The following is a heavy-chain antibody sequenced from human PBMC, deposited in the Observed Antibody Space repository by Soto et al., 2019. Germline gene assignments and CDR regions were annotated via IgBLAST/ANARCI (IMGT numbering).Heavy chain of an antibody. CDR3: VGDQIVHSPRGQQTY. J-gene: IGHJ4*01. V-gene: IGHV3-48*02. CDR2: ISSSKTT. Sequence: EVQLVESGGGLVQPGESLRLSCTASGITFSSYSMNWVRQAPGKGLEWLSYISSSKTTYADSVKGRFTISRDNAKSSVYLQMNSMSEEDTDVYNWVGDQIVHSPRGQQTYWGSGRGVSVSS. D-gene: IGHD1-1*01. CDR1: GITFSSYS.